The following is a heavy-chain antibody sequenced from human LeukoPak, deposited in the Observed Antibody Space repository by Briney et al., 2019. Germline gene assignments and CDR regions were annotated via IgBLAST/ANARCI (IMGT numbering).Heavy chain of an antibody. J-gene: IGHJ4*02. Sequence: PGGSLRLSCAASGFTFSSYAMSWVRQAPGKGLEWVSAISGSGGSTYYADSVKGRFTISRDNSKNTLYLQMNSLRAEDTAVYYCAKSVIDYYDSSGYFPFFDYWGQGTLVTVSS. CDR2: ISGSGGST. D-gene: IGHD3-22*01. CDR3: AKSVIDYYDSSGYFPFFDY. V-gene: IGHV3-23*01. CDR1: GFTFSSYA.